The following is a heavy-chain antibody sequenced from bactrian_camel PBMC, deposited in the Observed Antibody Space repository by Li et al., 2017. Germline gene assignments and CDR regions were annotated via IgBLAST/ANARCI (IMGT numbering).Heavy chain of an antibody. V-gene: IGHV3-1*01. CDR2: INWSGDTP. J-gene: IGHJ6*01. Sequence: VQLVESGGGLVQPGGSLRLSCAASGFTFDDYGLGWIRQAPGKGLEWVSTINWSGDTPRYAASVKGQFTISRDNAKNTLYLEMNSLKHEDTAKYFCATTNKAGNYGSDYTAFGYWGQGTQVTVS. CDR3: ATTNKAGNYGSDYTAFGY. D-gene: IGHD4*01. CDR1: GFTFDDYG.